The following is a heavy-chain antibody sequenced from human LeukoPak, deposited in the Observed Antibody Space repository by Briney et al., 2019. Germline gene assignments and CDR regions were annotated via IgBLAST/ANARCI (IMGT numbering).Heavy chain of an antibody. D-gene: IGHD3-3*01. CDR2: MNQDGSER. CDR1: GFTFSSYW. Sequence: GGSLRLSCVASGFTFSSYWMRWVRQAPGKGLQWVATMNQDGSERYYLDSVKGRFTISRDNAKKSLYLQMNSLRAEDTALYYCARGLEWLDYWGQGTLVTVSS. CDR3: ARGLEWLDY. V-gene: IGHV3-7*05. J-gene: IGHJ4*02.